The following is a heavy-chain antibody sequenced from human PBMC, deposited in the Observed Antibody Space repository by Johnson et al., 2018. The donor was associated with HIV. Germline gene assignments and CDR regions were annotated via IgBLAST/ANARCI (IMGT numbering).Heavy chain of an antibody. CDR1: GFTFSSYV. V-gene: IGHV3-30-3*01. CDR3: AKELIAAAGTSSFDI. D-gene: IGHD6-13*01. CDR2: IAYDGSNK. Sequence: QVQLVESGGGVVQPGESLRLSCAASGFTFSSYVMHWVRQAPGKGLEWVAVIAYDGSNKYFADSVKGRFTISRDNSMNTLYLQMNSLRPEDTAVYYCAKELIAAAGTSSFDIWGQGTMVTVSS. J-gene: IGHJ3*02.